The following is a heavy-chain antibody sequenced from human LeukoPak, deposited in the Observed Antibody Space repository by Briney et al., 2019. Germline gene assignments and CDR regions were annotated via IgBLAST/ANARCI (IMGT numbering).Heavy chain of an antibody. D-gene: IGHD1-1*01. CDR1: GFTFSDYF. Sequence: GGSLRLSCAASGFTFSDYFRSWVRQAPGKGLEWLSYINGRGTYIDYAESLKGRITISRDNAQNSLYLQMNSLRVEDTAVYYCARSGREATEIDYWGQGTLVTVSS. J-gene: IGHJ4*02. CDR2: INGRGTYI. V-gene: IGHV3-11*06. CDR3: ARSGREATEIDY.